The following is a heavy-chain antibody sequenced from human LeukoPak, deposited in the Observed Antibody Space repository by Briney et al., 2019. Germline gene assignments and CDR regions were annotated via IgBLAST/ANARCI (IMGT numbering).Heavy chain of an antibody. D-gene: IGHD1-26*01. CDR1: GGSISSGGYY. CDR3: VRSPSGSYYRFDY. V-gene: IGHV4-31*03. J-gene: IGHJ4*02. CDR2: IYYSGST. Sequence: PSETLSLTCTVSGGSISSGGYYWTWIRQHPGKGLVWIGYIYYSGSTSYNPSLKSRVTISADTSKNQFSLKLSSVTAADTAVYYCVRSPSGSYYRFDYWGQGTLVTVSS.